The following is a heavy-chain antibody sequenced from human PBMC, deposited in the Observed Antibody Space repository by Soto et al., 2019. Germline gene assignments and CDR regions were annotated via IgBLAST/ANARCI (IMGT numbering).Heavy chain of an antibody. CDR1: GGTFSSYA. Sequence: ASVKVSCKASGGTFSSYAISWVRQAPGQGLEWMGGIIPIFDTADYAQKFQGRVTMTRNTSISTAYMELSSLRSEDTAVYYCARGSLGSYFDYWGQGTLVTVSS. CDR2: IIPIFDTA. CDR3: ARGSLGSYFDY. V-gene: IGHV1-69*05. D-gene: IGHD7-27*01. J-gene: IGHJ4*02.